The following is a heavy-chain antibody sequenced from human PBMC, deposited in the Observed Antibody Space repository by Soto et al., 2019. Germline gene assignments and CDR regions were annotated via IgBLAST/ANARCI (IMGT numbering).Heavy chain of an antibody. J-gene: IGHJ3*02. CDR2: ISGSGGST. CDR3: AKDREGYCSSTSCYTAFDI. V-gene: IGHV3-23*01. Sequence: GSLRLSCAASGFTFSSYAMSWVRQAPGKGLEWVSAISGSGGSTYYADSVKGRFTISRDNSKNTLYLQMNSLRAEDTAVYYCAKDREGYCSSTSCYTAFDIWGQGTMVTVSS. CDR1: GFTFSSYA. D-gene: IGHD2-2*02.